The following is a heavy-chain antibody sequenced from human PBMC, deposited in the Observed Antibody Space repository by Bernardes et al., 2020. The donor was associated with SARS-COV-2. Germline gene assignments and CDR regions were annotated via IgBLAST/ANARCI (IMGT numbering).Heavy chain of an antibody. CDR1: GGSISSYY. Sequence: SETLSLTCTVSGGSISSYYWSWIRQPPGKGLEWIGYIYYSGSTNYNPSLKSRVTISVDTSKNQFSLKLSSVTAADTAVYYCARQPIPYYYYGMDVWGQGTTVTVSS. V-gene: IGHV4-59*08. CDR3: ARQPIPYYYYGMDV. J-gene: IGHJ6*02. D-gene: IGHD2-2*02. CDR2: IYYSGST.